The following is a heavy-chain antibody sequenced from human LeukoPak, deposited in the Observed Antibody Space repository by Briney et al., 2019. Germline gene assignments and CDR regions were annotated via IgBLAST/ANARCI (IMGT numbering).Heavy chain of an antibody. CDR2: ISGSGGST. CDR3: ARDGLYYYDSSDDAFGY. J-gene: IGHJ4*02. V-gene: IGHV3-23*01. D-gene: IGHD3-22*01. Sequence: PGGSLRLSCAASGFTFSSYAMSWVRQAPGKGLEWVSAISGSGGSTYYADSVKGRFTISRDNSKNSLYLQMNSLRAEDTAVYYCARDGLYYYDSSDDAFGYWGQGTLVTVSS. CDR1: GFTFSSYA.